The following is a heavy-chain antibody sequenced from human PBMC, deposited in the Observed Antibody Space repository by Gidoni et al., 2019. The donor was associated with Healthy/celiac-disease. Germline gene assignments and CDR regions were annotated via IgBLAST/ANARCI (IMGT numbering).Heavy chain of an antibody. J-gene: IGHJ4*02. CDR1: GFTFSSYA. D-gene: IGHD1-26*01. V-gene: IGHV3-30-3*01. Sequence: QVQLVESGGGVVQPGRYLRLSCAASGFTFSSYAMHWVRQAPGKGLEWVAVISYDGSNKYYADSVKGRFTISRDNSKNTLYLQMNSLRAEDTAVYYCARDQARGLGATTGFVDYWGQGTLVTVSS. CDR2: ISYDGSNK. CDR3: ARDQARGLGATTGFVDY.